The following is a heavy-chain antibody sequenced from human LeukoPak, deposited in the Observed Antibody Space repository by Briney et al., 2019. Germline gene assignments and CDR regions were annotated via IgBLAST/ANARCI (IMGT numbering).Heavy chain of an antibody. D-gene: IGHD6-13*01. CDR2: INPNSGGT. J-gene: IGHJ4*02. CDR1: GYTFTGYW. CDR3: ARLSSSWPGVDY. V-gene: IGHV1-2*02. Sequence: GASVKVSCKASGYTFTGYWMHWVRQAPGQGLEWMGWINPNSGGTNYAQKFQGRVTMTRDTSISTAYMELSRLRSDDTAVYYCARLSSSWPGVDYWGQGTLVTVSS.